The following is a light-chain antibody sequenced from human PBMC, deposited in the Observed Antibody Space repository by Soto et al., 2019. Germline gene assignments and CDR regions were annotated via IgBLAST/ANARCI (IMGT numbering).Light chain of an antibody. J-gene: IGKJ1*01. CDR2: SAS. CDR1: QSVSSN. Sequence: EIVRTQSPAALSVSPGERATFSCRASQSVSSNLAWYQQKPGQPPRLLIYSASTRAPGIPARVSGGGSGTQFSPTISSLQSEDFALYYCHQYNEWPRGTFGPGTKVDIK. V-gene: IGKV3D-15*01. CDR3: HQYNEWPRGT.